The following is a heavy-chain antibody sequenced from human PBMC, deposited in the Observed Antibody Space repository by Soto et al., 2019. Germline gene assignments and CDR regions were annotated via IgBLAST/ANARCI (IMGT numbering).Heavy chain of an antibody. D-gene: IGHD3-3*01. CDR3: ASEYYDFWSGYSLIGAFDI. CDR2: ISHDGSNK. CDR1: GFTFSSYA. J-gene: IGHJ3*02. V-gene: IGHV3-30-3*01. Sequence: QVQLVESGGGVVQPGRSLRLSCAASGFTFSSYAMHWVRQAPGKGLEWVAVISHDGSNKYYADSVKGRFTISRDNSKNTLYLQMDSLRAEDTAVYYCASEYYDFWSGYSLIGAFDIWGQGTMVTVSS.